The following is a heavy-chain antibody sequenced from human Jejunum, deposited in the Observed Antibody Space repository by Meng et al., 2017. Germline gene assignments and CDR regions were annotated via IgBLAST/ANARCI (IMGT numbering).Heavy chain of an antibody. Sequence: VQLVQSGAEAKKPGSSVKVSCKASGGTFSNYTISWVRQAPGQGLEWMGRVIPVLDMANYAQKFQDRVTITADKSTSTAYMELSSLRSEDTAVYYCARDQYGDYAFDYWGQGTLVTVSS. CDR1: GGTFSNYT. CDR3: ARDQYGDYAFDY. D-gene: IGHD4-17*01. V-gene: IGHV1-69*10. J-gene: IGHJ4*02. CDR2: VIPVLDMA.